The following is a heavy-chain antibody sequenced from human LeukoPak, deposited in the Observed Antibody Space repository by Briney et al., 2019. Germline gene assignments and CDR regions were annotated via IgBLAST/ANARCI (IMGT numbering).Heavy chain of an antibody. CDR3: VKSTSSSWYPRFDP. V-gene: IGHV4-39*01. CDR2: IYFSGST. Sequence: SETLTLTCTVSGASISTNAHYWGWIRQLPGKGLEWIASIYFSGSTYYNPSLESRVIISVDTSKGQFSLKLNSVTAADTAIYFCVKSTSSSWYPRFDPWGQGTLVTVSS. J-gene: IGHJ5*01. D-gene: IGHD2-2*01. CDR1: GASISTNAHY.